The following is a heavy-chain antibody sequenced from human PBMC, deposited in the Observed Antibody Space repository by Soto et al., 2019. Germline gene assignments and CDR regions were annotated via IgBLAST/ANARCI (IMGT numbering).Heavy chain of an antibody. CDR3: ARACSSYSDSSGYYTFDI. Sequence: QVQLVQSGAEVKKPGSSVKVACKASGGTFSIYAISWVRQAPGQGLEWRGGIIPIFGTANYAQKFQGRVTITEDESTSTAYMELSSLRSEDTAVYYCARACSSYSDSSGYYTFDIWGQGTMVTVSS. CDR2: IIPIFGTA. CDR1: GGTFSIYA. D-gene: IGHD3-22*01. V-gene: IGHV1-69*01. J-gene: IGHJ3*02.